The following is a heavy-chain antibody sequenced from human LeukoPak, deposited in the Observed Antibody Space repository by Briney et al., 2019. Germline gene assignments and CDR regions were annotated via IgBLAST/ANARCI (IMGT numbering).Heavy chain of an antibody. CDR3: ASHRAGPTDY. CDR1: GGSFSGYY. CDR2: INHSGST. V-gene: IGHV4-34*01. Sequence: PSETLSLTCAVYGGSFSGYYWSWIRQPPGKGLEWIGEINHSGSTNYNPSLKSRVTISVDTSKNQFSLKLSSVTAADTAVYYCASHRAGPTDYCGQGTLVTVSS. J-gene: IGHJ4*02.